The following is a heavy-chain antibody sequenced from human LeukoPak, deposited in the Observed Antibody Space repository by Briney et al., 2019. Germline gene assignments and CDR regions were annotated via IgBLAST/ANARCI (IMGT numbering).Heavy chain of an antibody. CDR2: INPNSGAT. D-gene: IGHD3-22*01. Sequence: GASVKVSCKASGYTFTGYHIHWVRQAPGQGLEWMGWINPNSGATKYTQNLQGGVTMTRDTSITTVYMELSRLTTDDTAVYYCARDNYYDSSAYYWGYFDYWGQGTLVTVSS. V-gene: IGHV1-2*02. J-gene: IGHJ4*02. CDR1: GYTFTGYH. CDR3: ARDNYYDSSAYYWGYFDY.